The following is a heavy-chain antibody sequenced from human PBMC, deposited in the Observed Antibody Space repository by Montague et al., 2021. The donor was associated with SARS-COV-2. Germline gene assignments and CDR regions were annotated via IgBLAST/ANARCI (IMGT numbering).Heavy chain of an antibody. CDR3: ARVGRQQVVRLYGMDV. D-gene: IGHD6-13*01. CDR1: GGSISSSSYY. V-gene: IGHV4-39*07. J-gene: IGHJ6*02. Sequence: SETLSLTCTVSGGSISSSSYYWGWIRQPPGKELEWIGSIYYSGSTYYNPSLKSRVTISVDTSKNQFSLKPSSVTAADTAVYYCARVGRQQVVRLYGMDVWGQGAPVTVSS. CDR2: IYYSGST.